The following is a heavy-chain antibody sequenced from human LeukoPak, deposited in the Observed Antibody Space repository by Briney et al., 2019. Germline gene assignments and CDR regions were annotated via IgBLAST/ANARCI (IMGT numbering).Heavy chain of an antibody. CDR1: GGSISSGDYY. CDR2: IYYSGST. Sequence: PSQTLSLTCTVSGGSISSGDYYWSWIRQPPGKGLEWIGYIYYSGSTNYNPSLKSRVTISVDTSKNQFSLKLSSVTAADTAVYYCATLPTYYDILTGYYQVGWFDPWGQGTLATVSS. CDR3: ATLPTYYDILTGYYQVGWFDP. D-gene: IGHD3-9*01. V-gene: IGHV4-30-4*01. J-gene: IGHJ5*02.